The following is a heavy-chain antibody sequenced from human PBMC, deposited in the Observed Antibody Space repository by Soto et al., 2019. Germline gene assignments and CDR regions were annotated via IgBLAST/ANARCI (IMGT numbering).Heavy chain of an antibody. V-gene: IGHV4-61*01. D-gene: IGHD4-17*01. Sequence: QVQLQESGPGLVKPSETLSLTCTVSGGSVSSGSYYWSWIRQPPGKGLEWIGYIYYSGSTNYNLSLKSRVTISVDTYTNQFSLKLSSVTAADTAVYYCARARDDYGGNSPNFDYWGQGTLVTVSS. CDR2: IYYSGST. CDR1: GGSVSSGSYY. J-gene: IGHJ4*02. CDR3: ARARDDYGGNSPNFDY.